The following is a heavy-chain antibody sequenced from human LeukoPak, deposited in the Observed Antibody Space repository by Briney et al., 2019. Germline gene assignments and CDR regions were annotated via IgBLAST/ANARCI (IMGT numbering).Heavy chain of an antibody. CDR3: ASWSSWSTSRGSFYY. D-gene: IGHD2-2*01. CDR1: GYTFTSYD. V-gene: IGHV1-8*01. Sequence: ASVKVSCKASGYTFTSYDINWVRQATGQGLEWMGWMNPNSGNTGYAQKFQGRVTMTRNTSISTAYMELRSLRYEDTAVYYCASWSSWSTSRGSFYYWGQGTLVTVSS. J-gene: IGHJ4*02. CDR2: MNPNSGNT.